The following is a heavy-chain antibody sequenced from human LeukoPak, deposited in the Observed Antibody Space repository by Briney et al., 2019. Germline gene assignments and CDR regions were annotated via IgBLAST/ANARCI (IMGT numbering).Heavy chain of an antibody. CDR1: GFSFCSYS. J-gene: IGHJ4*02. D-gene: IGHD2-15*01. Sequence: PGGSLRLSCAASGFSFCSYSMNWVRQAPGKGLEWVSSISSSATYVYYADSVKGRFTISRDNAENSLYLQVNSLGAEDTAVYYCARVAASGYCTGGSCYPAIDYWGQGTLVTVSS. CDR2: ISSSATYV. V-gene: IGHV3-21*01. CDR3: ARVAASGYCTGGSCYPAIDY.